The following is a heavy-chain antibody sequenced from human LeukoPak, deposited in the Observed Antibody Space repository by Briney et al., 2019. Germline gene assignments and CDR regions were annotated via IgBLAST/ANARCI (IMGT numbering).Heavy chain of an antibody. Sequence: SETLSLTCTVSGGSISSYYWSWIRQPAGKGLEWLGRIYTSGSTNYNPSLKSRVTMSLDTSKNHFSLKLSSVTAADTAVYYCARDLTDYYELDYWGQGTLVTVSS. CDR1: GGSISSYY. CDR3: ARDLTDYYELDY. CDR2: IYTSGST. D-gene: IGHD3-22*01. V-gene: IGHV4-4*07. J-gene: IGHJ4*02.